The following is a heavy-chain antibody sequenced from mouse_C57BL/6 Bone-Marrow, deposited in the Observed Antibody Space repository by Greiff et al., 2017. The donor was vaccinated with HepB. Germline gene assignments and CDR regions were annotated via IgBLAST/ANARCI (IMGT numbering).Heavy chain of an antibody. CDR2: INPSSGYT. V-gene: IGHV1-7*01. CDR1: GYTFTSYW. J-gene: IGHJ3*01. D-gene: IGHD3-2*02. CDR3: AQTAQATYWFAY. Sequence: QVQLQQPGAELAKPGASVKLSCKASGYTFTSYWMHWVKQRPGQGLEWIGYINPSSGYTKYNQKFKDKATLTADKSSSTAYMQLSSLTYEDSAVYYCAQTAQATYWFAYWGQGTLVTVSA.